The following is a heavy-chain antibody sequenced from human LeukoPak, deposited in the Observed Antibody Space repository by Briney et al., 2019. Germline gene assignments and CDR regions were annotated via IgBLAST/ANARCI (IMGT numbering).Heavy chain of an antibody. D-gene: IGHD3-3*01. CDR3: ARGLASGYPPIPFDY. V-gene: IGHV4-34*12. CDR1: GESFSGYY. J-gene: IGHJ4*02. Sequence: SETLSLTCAVYGESFSGYYWTWIRQPPGKGLQWIGEIIESGATKYMSSLKSRVTISIDTSKSQFSLNPTSVTAADTAVYYCARGLASGYPPIPFDYWGQGTPVTVSS. CDR2: IIESGAT.